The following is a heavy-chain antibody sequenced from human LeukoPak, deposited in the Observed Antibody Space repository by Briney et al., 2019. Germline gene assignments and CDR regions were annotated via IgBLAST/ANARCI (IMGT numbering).Heavy chain of an antibody. CDR3: ARELFPGDGLYYYYMDV. D-gene: IGHD2-21*02. CDR1: GFTFDDYA. CDR2: ISWNSGSI. Sequence: GGSLRLSCAASGFTFDDYAMHWVRQAPGKGLEWVSGISWNSGSIGYADSVKGRFTISRDNAKNSLYLQMNSLRSDDTAVYYCARELFPGDGLYYYYMDVWGKGTTVTISS. J-gene: IGHJ6*03. V-gene: IGHV3-9*01.